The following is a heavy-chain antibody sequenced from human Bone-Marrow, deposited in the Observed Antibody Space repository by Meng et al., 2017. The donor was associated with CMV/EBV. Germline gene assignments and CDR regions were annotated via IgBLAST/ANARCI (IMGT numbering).Heavy chain of an antibody. J-gene: IGHJ5*02. V-gene: IGHV3-53*01. CDR2: IYSDGNT. Sequence: GGSLRLSCAASGLSVSSTYITWVRQAPGKGLEWVSAIYSDGNTYYADSVKGRFTISRDNSKNTLYLQMSSLRVEDTAVYYCARGGGYSYGYSSGFDPWGQGTLVTVSS. CDR1: GLSVSSTY. CDR3: ARGGGYSYGYSSGFDP. D-gene: IGHD5-18*01.